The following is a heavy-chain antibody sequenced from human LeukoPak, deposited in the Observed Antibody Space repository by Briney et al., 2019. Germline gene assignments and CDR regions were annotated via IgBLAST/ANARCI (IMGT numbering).Heavy chain of an antibody. CDR1: GFTFSSYG. Sequence: PGGSLRLSCAASGFTFSSYGMHWVRQAPGKGLEWVAVISYDGSNKYYADSVKGRFTISRDNSKNTLYLQMNSLRAEDTAVYYCAKDLWFGELLFSPFDYWGQGTLVTVSS. V-gene: IGHV3-30*18. J-gene: IGHJ4*02. D-gene: IGHD3-10*01. CDR3: AKDLWFGELLFSPFDY. CDR2: ISYDGSNK.